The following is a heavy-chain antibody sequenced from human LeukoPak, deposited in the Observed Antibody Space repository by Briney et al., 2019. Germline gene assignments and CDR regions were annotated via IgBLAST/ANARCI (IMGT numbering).Heavy chain of an antibody. V-gene: IGHV4-34*01. CDR3: ARGQTYLDY. CDR1: GGSFSGYY. D-gene: IGHD3-10*01. J-gene: IGHJ4*02. CDR2: INHSGST. Sequence: SETLSLTCAVYGGSFSGYYWSWIRQPPGKGLEWIGEINHSGSTNYNPSLKGRVTISVDTSKNQFSLKLSSVTAADTAVYYCARGQTYLDYWGQGTLVTVSS.